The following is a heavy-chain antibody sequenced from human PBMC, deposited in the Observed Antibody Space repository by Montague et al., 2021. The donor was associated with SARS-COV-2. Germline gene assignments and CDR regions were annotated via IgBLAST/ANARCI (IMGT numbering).Heavy chain of an antibody. CDR1: GGSFSDYY. Sequence: SETLSLTCAVYGGSFSDYYWGWIRQPPGKGLEWIREINHRGTSKYNPSLKGRVSISLDTSKNQFSLYLSSVTAADTAVYYCARGRQHFNMIVVVMTGGEYYFDYWGQGTLVTVSS. CDR3: ARGRQHFNMIVVVMTGGEYYFDY. CDR2: INHRGTS. V-gene: IGHV4-34*01. J-gene: IGHJ4*02. D-gene: IGHD3-22*01.